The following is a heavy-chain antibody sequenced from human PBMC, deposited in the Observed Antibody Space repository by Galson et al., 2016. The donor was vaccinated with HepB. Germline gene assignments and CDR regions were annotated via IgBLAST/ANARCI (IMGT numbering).Heavy chain of an antibody. CDR3: AREVHQGQLVNGWFDP. D-gene: IGHD6-13*01. V-gene: IGHV6-1*01. Sequence: CAISGDSVSNNSAAWNWIRQSPSRGLEWLGRTYYRSKWYNDYVVSVKSRITISPDTSKNQFSLQLNSVSPEDTAVYYCAREVHQGQLVNGWFDPWGQGILVIGSA. J-gene: IGHJ5*02. CDR2: TYYRSKWYN. CDR1: GDSVSNNSAA.